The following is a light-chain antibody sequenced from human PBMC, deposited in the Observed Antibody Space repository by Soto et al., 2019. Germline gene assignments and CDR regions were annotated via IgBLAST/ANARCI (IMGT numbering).Light chain of an antibody. CDR2: KAS. J-gene: IGKJ5*01. V-gene: IGKV1-5*03. Sequence: DIQMTQSPSTLSASVGDSVTITCRASQSIGSSLAWYQQKPGKAPKLLIYKASSLESGVPSRFSGSGSGTDFTLTISSLQPEDFATYYCLQDYNYPITFGQGTRLEIK. CDR3: LQDYNYPIT. CDR1: QSIGSS.